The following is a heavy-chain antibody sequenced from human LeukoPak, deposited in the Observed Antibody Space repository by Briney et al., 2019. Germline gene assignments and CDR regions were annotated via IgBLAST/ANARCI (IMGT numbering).Heavy chain of an antibody. D-gene: IGHD4-17*01. CDR2: ISWNSGSI. V-gene: IGHV3-9*01. CDR3: AKTVTYKYEYYFDY. Sequence: QAGGSLRLSCAASGFTFDDYAMHWVRQAPGKGLERVSGISWNSGSIGYADSVKGRFTISRDNAKNSLYLQMNSLRAEDTALYYCAKTVTYKYEYYFDYWGQGTLVTVSS. CDR1: GFTFDDYA. J-gene: IGHJ4*02.